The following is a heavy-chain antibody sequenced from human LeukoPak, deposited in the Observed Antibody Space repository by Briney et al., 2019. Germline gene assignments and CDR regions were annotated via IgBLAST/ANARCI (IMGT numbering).Heavy chain of an antibody. Sequence: SETLSLTCTVSGGSISSYYWSWIRQPPGKGLEWIGYIYYSGSTNYNPSLKSRVTISVDTSKNQFSLKLSSVTGADTAVYYCARIAVAGTDFDYWGQGTLVTVSS. J-gene: IGHJ4*02. D-gene: IGHD6-19*01. CDR3: ARIAVAGTDFDY. V-gene: IGHV4-59*01. CDR1: GGSISSYY. CDR2: IYYSGST.